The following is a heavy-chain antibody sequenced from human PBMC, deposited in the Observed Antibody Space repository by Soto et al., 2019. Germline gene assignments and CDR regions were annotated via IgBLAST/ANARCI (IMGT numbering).Heavy chain of an antibody. CDR3: ARDSDYDSSGYYPDAFDI. V-gene: IGHV3-21*01. D-gene: IGHD3-22*01. Sequence: GGAPRISREASGFTLTTYIMNWVRQAPGKGREWVSSISSSSSYIYYADSVKGRFTISRDNAKNSLYLQMNSLRAEDTAVYYCARDSDYDSSGYYPDAFDIWGHGTMVTVSS. CDR1: GFTLTTYI. CDR2: ISSSSSYI. J-gene: IGHJ3*02.